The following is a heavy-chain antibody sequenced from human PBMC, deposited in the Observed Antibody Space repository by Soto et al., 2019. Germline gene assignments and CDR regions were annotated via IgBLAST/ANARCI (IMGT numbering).Heavy chain of an antibody. V-gene: IGHV3-30*18. D-gene: IGHD6-13*01. Sequence: GGSLRLSCAASGFTFSSYGMHWVRQAPGKGLEWVAVISYDGSNKYYADSVKGRFTISRDNSKNTLYLQMNSLRAEDTAVYYCAKDPAAAGFDPWGQGTLVTVSS. CDR3: AKDPAAAGFDP. CDR2: ISYDGSNK. J-gene: IGHJ5*02. CDR1: GFTFSSYG.